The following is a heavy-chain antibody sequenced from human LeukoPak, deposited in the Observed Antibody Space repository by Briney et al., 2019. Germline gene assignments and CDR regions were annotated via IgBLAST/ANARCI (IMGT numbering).Heavy chain of an antibody. CDR3: ARVPHYYFGYGYFDS. CDR2: IYYSGST. J-gene: IGHJ4*02. D-gene: IGHD3-10*01. CDR1: GGSISSSSYY. Sequence: SETLSLTCTVSGGSISSSSYYWGWIHQPPGKGLEWIGSIYYSGSTYYNPSLKSRVTISVDTSKNQFSLKLSSVTAADTAVYYCARVPHYYFGYGYFDSWGQGTLVTVSS. V-gene: IGHV4-39*01.